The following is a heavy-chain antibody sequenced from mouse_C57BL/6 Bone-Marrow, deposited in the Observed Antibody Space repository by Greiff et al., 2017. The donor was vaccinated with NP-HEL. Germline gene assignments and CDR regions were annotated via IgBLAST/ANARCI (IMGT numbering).Heavy chain of an antibody. CDR1: GYTFTSYG. J-gene: IGHJ2*01. V-gene: IGHV1-81*01. CDR2: IYPRSGNT. Sequence: QVQLKESGAELARPGASVKLSCKASGYTFTSYGISWVKQRTGQGLEWIGEIYPRSGNTYYNEKFKGKATLTADKSSSTAYMELRSLTSEDSAVYFCAYYYGSSYYFGYWGQGTTLTVSS. CDR3: AYYYGSSYYFGY. D-gene: IGHD1-1*01.